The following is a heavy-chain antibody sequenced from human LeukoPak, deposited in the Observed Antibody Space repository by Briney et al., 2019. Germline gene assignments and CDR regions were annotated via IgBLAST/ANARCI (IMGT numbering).Heavy chain of an antibody. CDR2: INAGNGNT. CDR3: ARDSPFYGMDV. V-gene: IGHV1-3*01. Sequence: ASVKVSCKASEYTFTSYAMHWVRQAPGQRLEWMGWINAGNGNTKYSQKFQGRVTITRDTSASTAYMELSSLRSEDTAVYYCARDSPFYGMDVWGQGTTVTVSS. CDR1: EYTFTSYA. J-gene: IGHJ6*02.